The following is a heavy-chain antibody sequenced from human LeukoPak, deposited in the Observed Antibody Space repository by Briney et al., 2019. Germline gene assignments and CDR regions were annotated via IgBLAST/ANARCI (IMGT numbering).Heavy chain of an antibody. Sequence: GGSLRLSCAASGFTFSGSAMHWVRQASGKGLEWVGRIRSKANSYATAYAASVKGRFTISRDDSKNTAYLQMNSLTTEDTAVYYCTSLIVGPRDYWGQGTLVTVSS. CDR1: GFTFSGSA. V-gene: IGHV3-73*01. CDR2: IRSKANSYAT. CDR3: TSLIVGPRDY. D-gene: IGHD1-26*01. J-gene: IGHJ4*02.